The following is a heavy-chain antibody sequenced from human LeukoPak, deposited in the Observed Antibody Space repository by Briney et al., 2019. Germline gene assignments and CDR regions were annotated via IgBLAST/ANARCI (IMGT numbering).Heavy chain of an antibody. CDR3: ARAGSKWIQLWPSDY. CDR2: INWNGGST. CDR1: GFTFDDYG. Sequence: GGSLRLSCAASGFTFDDYGMSWVRQAPGKGLEWVSGINWNGGSTGYADSVKGRFTISRDNAKSSLYLQMNSLRAEDTALYYCARAGSKWIQLWPSDYWGQGTLVTVSS. D-gene: IGHD5-18*01. V-gene: IGHV3-20*04. J-gene: IGHJ4*02.